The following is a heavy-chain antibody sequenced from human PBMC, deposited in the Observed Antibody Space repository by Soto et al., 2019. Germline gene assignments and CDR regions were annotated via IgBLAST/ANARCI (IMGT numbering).Heavy chain of an antibody. CDR2: IIPIFGTA. J-gene: IGHJ6*02. D-gene: IGHD1-1*01. CDR1: GGTFNRYT. CDR3: ALWGFRDGNNSKYNDSGMDV. Sequence: VQLVQSGAEVKKPGSSVKLSCKASGGTFNRYTISWVRQAPGQGLEWMGGIIPIFGTANYAQKFQGRVAIIADESTRAAYMELRSLRSEDTAVYYCALWGFRDGNNSKYNDSGMDVWGQGTTVTVSS. V-gene: IGHV1-69*01.